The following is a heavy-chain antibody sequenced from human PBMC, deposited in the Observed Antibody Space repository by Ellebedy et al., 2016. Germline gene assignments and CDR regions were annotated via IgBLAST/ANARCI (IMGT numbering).Heavy chain of an antibody. CDR1: GGSISSYY. V-gene: IGHV4-4*07. J-gene: IGHJ3*02. D-gene: IGHD1-20*01. CDR3: ARRGGNWNGDAFDI. CDR2: IYTSGST. Sequence: SETLSLTXTVSGGSISSYYWSWIRQPAGKGLEWIGRIYTSGSTNYNPSLKSRVTISVDTSKNQFSLKLSSVTAADTAVYYCARRGGNWNGDAFDIWGQGTMVTVSS.